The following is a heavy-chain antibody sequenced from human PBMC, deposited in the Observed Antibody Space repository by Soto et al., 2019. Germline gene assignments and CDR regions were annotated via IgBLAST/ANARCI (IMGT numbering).Heavy chain of an antibody. CDR3: ARALVNYGVWFFYYGLDV. J-gene: IGHJ6*02. D-gene: IGHD3-9*01. Sequence: QPGGSLRLSCEASGFTFRDFAMHWVRQPPGKGLEWVAVISYDETNKKYADSLQGRFTISRDNSKNTLYLQMNSLRTEDTAVYFCARALVNYGVWFFYYGLDVWGQGTTVTVSS. V-gene: IGHV3-30-3*01. CDR1: GFTFRDFA. CDR2: ISYDETNK.